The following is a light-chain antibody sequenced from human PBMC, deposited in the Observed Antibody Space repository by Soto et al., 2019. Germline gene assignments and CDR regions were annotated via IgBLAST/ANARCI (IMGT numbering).Light chain of an antibody. CDR2: GAS. V-gene: IGKV3-20*01. CDR3: QQYGSSPWT. CDR1: QGVASNY. Sequence: EVVLAHSPGTMSLSPGERAALSARASQGVASNYLAWYQQKLGQSPRLLIYGASSRASGVPDRFSGSGSGTDFTLTVSRLEPEDFGVYYCQQYGSSPWTSGQGTKVDIK. J-gene: IGKJ1*01.